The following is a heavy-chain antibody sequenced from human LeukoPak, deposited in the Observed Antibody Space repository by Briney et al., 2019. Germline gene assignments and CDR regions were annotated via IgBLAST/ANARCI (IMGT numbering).Heavy chain of an antibody. V-gene: IGHV1-18*01. J-gene: IGHJ5*02. Sequence: GASVKVSCKASGYTFTNYIISWVRQAPGQGLEWMGWISAYNGNTNCAQKPQGRVTMTTDTSTATAYMELRSLRSDDTAVYYCARGGNYFRFDPWGQGTLVTVSS. CDR1: GYTFTNYI. CDR2: ISAYNGNT. D-gene: IGHD1-26*01. CDR3: ARGGNYFRFDP.